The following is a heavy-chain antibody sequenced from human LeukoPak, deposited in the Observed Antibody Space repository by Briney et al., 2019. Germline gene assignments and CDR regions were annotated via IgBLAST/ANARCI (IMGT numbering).Heavy chain of an antibody. CDR2: IGGSGLRT. V-gene: IGHV3-23*01. Sequence: GGSLRLSCAASGFNFNYYAMTWVRQAPGKGLEWVSGIGGSGLRTYYADSVRGRFTISRDISRNTVTLELSSLRVEDTALYYCAKDRFGHTDQRPLAVDSWGQGTLVIVSS. J-gene: IGHJ4*02. CDR1: GFNFNYYA. CDR3: AKDRFGHTDQRPLAVDS. D-gene: IGHD3-16*01.